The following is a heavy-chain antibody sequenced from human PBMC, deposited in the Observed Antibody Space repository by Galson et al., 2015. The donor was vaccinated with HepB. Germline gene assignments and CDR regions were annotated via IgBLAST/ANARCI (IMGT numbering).Heavy chain of an antibody. J-gene: IGHJ5*02. V-gene: IGHV3-73*01. D-gene: IGHD3-16*02. Sequence: SLRLSCAASGFTFSGSAMHWVRQASGKGLEWVGRIRSKANSYATAYAASVKGRFTISRDDSKNTAYLQMNSLKTEDTAVYYCTRLSYDYVWGIYRYTGGPAWAQGTLVTVSS. CDR3: TRLSYDYVWGIYRYTGGPA. CDR2: IRSKANSYAT. CDR1: GFTFSGSA.